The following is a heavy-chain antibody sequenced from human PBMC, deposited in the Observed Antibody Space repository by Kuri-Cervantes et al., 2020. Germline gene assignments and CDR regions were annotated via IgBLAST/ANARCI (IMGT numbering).Heavy chain of an antibody. J-gene: IGHJ2*01. CDR3: ARSSSWYGNFDL. CDR2: IYPGDSDT. D-gene: IGHD6-13*01. V-gene: IGHV5-51*01. Sequence: KVTCKGSGYSFTSYWSGWVRQMPGKGLEWMGIIYPGDSDTRYSPSFQGQVTISADKSINTAYLQRSSLKASDTAIYYCARSSSWYGNFDLWGRGTLVTVSS. CDR1: GYSFTSYW.